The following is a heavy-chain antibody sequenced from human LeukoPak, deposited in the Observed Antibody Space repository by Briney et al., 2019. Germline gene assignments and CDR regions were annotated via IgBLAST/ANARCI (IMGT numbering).Heavy chain of an antibody. D-gene: IGHD6-6*01. CDR3: ARDSTEYSSSSGETYYYYYYMDV. J-gene: IGHJ6*03. CDR1: GGSISSYY. Sequence: SETLSLTCTVSGGSISSYYWSWIRQPAGKGLEWIGRIYTSGSTNYNPSLKSRVTMSVDTSKNQFSLKLSSVTAADTAVYYCARDSTEYSSSSGETYYYYYYMDVWGKGTTVTVSS. CDR2: IYTSGST. V-gene: IGHV4-4*07.